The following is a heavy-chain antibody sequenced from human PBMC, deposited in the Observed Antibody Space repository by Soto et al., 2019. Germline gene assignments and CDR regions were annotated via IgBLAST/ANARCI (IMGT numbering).Heavy chain of an antibody. CDR2: ISYDGSNK. CDR3: AKDPRVGANYYFDY. D-gene: IGHD1-26*01. V-gene: IGHV3-30*18. J-gene: IGHJ4*02. CDR1: GFTFSSYG. Sequence: QVQLVESGGGVVQPGRSLRLSCAASGFTFSSYGMHWVRQAPGKGLEWVAVISYDGSNKYYADSVKGRFTISRDNSKNTLYLQMNSLRAEDTAVYYCAKDPRVGANYYFDYWGQGTLVTVSS.